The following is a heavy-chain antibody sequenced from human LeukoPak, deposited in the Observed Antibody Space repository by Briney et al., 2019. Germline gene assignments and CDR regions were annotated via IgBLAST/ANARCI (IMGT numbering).Heavy chain of an antibody. CDR3: AKDLPGTGAYDY. CDR2: IGGSGTGS. V-gene: IGHV3-23*01. Sequence: GGSLRLSCAASGFRFDDYAMSWVRQAPGKGLEWVSAIGGSGTGSYYAGSVKGRFTLSRDNSKNTLYLQMNSLRAEDTAVYYCAKDLPGTGAYDYWGQGALVTVSS. CDR1: GFRFDDYA. D-gene: IGHD1-7*01. J-gene: IGHJ4*02.